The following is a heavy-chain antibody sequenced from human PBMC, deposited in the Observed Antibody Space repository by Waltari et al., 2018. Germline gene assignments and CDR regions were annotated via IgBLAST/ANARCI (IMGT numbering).Heavy chain of an antibody. CDR3: ARGGVPLANWFDP. Sequence: QVQLQESGPGLVKPSQTLSLTCTVSGGSVSTDGYWWAWIRRPAGKGLECIGRIYSTSGTTDYLPSLKSRVTVSLDTSKNQFSLNLRSVTAADTASYYCARGGVPLANWFDPWGQGTLVTVSS. V-gene: IGHV4-61*02. D-gene: IGHD3-10*01. J-gene: IGHJ5*02. CDR2: IYSTSGTT. CDR1: GGSVSTDGYW.